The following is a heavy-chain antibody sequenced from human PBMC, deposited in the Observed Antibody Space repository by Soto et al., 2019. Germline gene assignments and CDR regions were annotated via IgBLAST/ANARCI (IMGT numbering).Heavy chain of an antibody. CDR3: ARGTKYYYQGMDV. CDR2: IYDSGST. Sequence: QVQRQESGPGLVKPSETLSLTCTVSGDSINNYYWTWIRQPQGKGLEWIGYIYDSGSTSYNPSLKSRITISVDTSKNQFSLKLKSVTAADTAVYYCARGTKYYYQGMDVWGQGTTVTVSS. J-gene: IGHJ6*02. CDR1: GDSINNYY. V-gene: IGHV4-59*01.